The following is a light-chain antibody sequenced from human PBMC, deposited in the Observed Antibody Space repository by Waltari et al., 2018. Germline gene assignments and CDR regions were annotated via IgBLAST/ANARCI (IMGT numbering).Light chain of an antibody. CDR3: QQRSGWPPT. J-gene: IGKJ4*01. Sequence: CRASQSIDNFLAWYQQKPGQAPRLLFDDSSNRATDIPARFSGSGSGTDFTLTISSLEPEDFAVYYCQQRSGWPPTFGGGTKVDI. V-gene: IGKV3-11*01. CDR1: QSIDNF. CDR2: DSS.